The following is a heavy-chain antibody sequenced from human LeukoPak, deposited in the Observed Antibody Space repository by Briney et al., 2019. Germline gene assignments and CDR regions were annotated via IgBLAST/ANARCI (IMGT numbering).Heavy chain of an antibody. V-gene: IGHV3-7*04. CDR1: GFTFSSYW. J-gene: IGHJ4*02. D-gene: IGHD3-22*01. CDR3: ARVYYYDSSGYYYFRWPGENKVAYYFDY. CDR2: IKQDGSEK. Sequence: PGGSLRLSCAASGFTFSSYWMSWVRQAPGKGLEWVANIKQDGSEKYYVDSVKGRFTISRDNDKNSLYLQMNSLRAEDTALYYCARVYYYDSSGYYYFRWPGENKVAYYFDYWGQGTLVTVSS.